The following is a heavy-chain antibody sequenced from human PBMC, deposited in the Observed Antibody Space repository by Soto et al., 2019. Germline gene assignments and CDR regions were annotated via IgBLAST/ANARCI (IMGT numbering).Heavy chain of an antibody. CDR2: IYYSGST. D-gene: IGHD2-15*01. CDR1: GGSISSYY. J-gene: IGHJ4*02. Sequence: SETLSLTCTVSGGSISSYYWSWIRQPPGKGLEWIGYIYYSGSTNYNPSLKSRVTISVDTSKNQFSLKLSSVTAADTAVYYCERVDDCSGGSCNHQDYWRQGHLVTVSP. V-gene: IGHV4-59*12. CDR3: ERVDDCSGGSCNHQDY.